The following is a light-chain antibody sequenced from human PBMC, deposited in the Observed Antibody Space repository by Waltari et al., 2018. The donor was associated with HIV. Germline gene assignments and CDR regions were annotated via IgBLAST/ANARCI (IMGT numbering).Light chain of an antibody. CDR1: SSDVGSYNL. CDR3: CSYAGSSTFV. V-gene: IGLV2-23*02. J-gene: IGLJ1*01. Sequence: QSALTQPASVSGSPGQSITISCTGTSSDVGSYNLVSWYQQYPGKAPKLMISEVSKRPSGVSNRFSGSTSGNTASLTISGLQAEDEADYYCCSYAGSSTFVFGTGTKVTVL. CDR2: EVS.